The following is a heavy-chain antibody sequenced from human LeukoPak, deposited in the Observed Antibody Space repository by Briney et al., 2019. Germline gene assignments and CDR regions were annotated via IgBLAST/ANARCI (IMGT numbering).Heavy chain of an antibody. CDR1: GGSISSYY. CDR2: INHSGST. D-gene: IGHD2-2*01. V-gene: IGHV4-34*01. Sequence: SETLSLTCTVSGGSISSYYWSWIRQPPGKGLEWIGEINHSGSTNYNPSLKSRVTISVDTSKNQFSLKLSSVTAADTAVYYCARGDSDIVVVPAAMDYYGMDVWGQGTTVTVSS. CDR3: ARGDSDIVVVPAAMDYYGMDV. J-gene: IGHJ6*02.